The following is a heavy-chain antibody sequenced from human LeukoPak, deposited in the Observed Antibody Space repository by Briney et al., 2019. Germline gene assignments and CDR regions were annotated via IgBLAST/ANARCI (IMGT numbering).Heavy chain of an antibody. D-gene: IGHD3-3*01. CDR1: GGSISNYF. Sequence: SETLSLTCTVSGGSISNYFWSWIRQPPGKGLEWIGFITYSGNTDHNPSLKSRVTISVDASKNQFSLKLSSVTAADTAVYYCASGVGYDFWSGYSFDYWGQGTLVTVSS. J-gene: IGHJ4*02. CDR3: ASGVGYDFWSGYSFDY. CDR2: ITYSGNT. V-gene: IGHV4-59*12.